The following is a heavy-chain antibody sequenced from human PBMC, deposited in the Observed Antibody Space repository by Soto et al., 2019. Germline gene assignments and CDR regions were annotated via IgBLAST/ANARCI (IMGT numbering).Heavy chain of an antibody. J-gene: IGHJ5*02. V-gene: IGHV3-11*01. CDR3: ARSRPVPAAMSYWFDP. D-gene: IGHD2-2*01. Sequence: PGGSLRLSCAASGFTFSDYYMSWIRQATGKGLEWVSYISSSGSTIYYADSVKGRFTISRDNAKNSLYLQMNSLRAEDTAVYYCARSRPVPAAMSYWFDPWGQGTLLTVSS. CDR2: ISSSGSTI. CDR1: GFTFSDYY.